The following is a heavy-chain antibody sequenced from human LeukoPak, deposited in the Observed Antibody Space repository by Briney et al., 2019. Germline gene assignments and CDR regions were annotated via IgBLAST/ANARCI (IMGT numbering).Heavy chain of an antibody. Sequence: SETPSLTCAVYGGSFSGYYSSWIRQPPGKGLEWIGEINHSGSTNYNSSLKSRVTISVDTSKNQFSLNLSSVAAADTAVYYCATGGRGSSWSKYFYYYMDVWGKGTTVTVSS. CDR2: INHSGST. V-gene: IGHV4-34*01. J-gene: IGHJ6*03. D-gene: IGHD6-13*01. CDR3: ATGGRGSSWSKYFYYYMDV. CDR1: GGSFSGYY.